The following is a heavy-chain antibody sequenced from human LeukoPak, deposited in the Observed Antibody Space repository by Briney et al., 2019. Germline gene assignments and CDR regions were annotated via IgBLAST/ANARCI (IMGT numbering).Heavy chain of an antibody. Sequence: GGSLRLSCAASGFTFSSYSMSWVRQAPGKGLEWVSSISSSSSYIYYADSVKGRFTISRDNAKNTLYLQMNSLRAEDTAVYYCARAFFTDYPDAFDIWGQGTMVTVSS. V-gene: IGHV3-21*04. CDR2: ISSSSSYI. D-gene: IGHD4-11*01. J-gene: IGHJ3*02. CDR3: ARAFFTDYPDAFDI. CDR1: GFTFSSYS.